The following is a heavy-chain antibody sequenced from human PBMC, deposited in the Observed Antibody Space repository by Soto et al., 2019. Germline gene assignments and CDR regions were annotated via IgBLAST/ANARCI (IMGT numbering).Heavy chain of an antibody. CDR3: ARGAGQDGVVIRYYYGMDV. CDR1: GGSISSGDYY. CDR2: IYYSGST. V-gene: IGHV4-30-4*01. D-gene: IGHD3-3*01. Sequence: QVQLQESGPGLVKPSQTLSLTCTVSGGSISSGDYYWSWIRQPPGKGLEWIGYIYYSGSTYYNPSLRSRVTLSVDTSKNRFSPKLSSVTAADTAVYYCARGAGQDGVVIRYYYGMDVWGQGTTVTVSS. J-gene: IGHJ6*02.